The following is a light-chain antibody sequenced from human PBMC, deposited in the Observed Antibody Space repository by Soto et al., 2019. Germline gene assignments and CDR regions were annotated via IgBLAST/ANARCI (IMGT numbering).Light chain of an antibody. V-gene: IGKV3-20*01. CDR1: QSGSSY. J-gene: IGKJ4*01. Sequence: EIVLTQSPGTLSLSVGERVTLSCRASQSGSSYLAWYQQTPGQAPRLLIYDTSNRATGTPDRFSGSGSGTDFTLTISRLEPEDVTVSYCQQYGSYPLTFGGGTTVEIK. CDR2: DTS. CDR3: QQYGSYPLT.